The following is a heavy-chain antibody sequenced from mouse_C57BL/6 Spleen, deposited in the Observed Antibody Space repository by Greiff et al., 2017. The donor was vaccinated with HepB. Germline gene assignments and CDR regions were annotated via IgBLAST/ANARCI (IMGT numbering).Heavy chain of an antibody. V-gene: IGHV1-55*01. J-gene: IGHJ3*01. Sequence: QVQLQQSGAELVKPGASVKMSCKASGYTFTSYWITWVKQRPGQGLEWIGDIYPGSGSTNYNEKFKSKATLTVDTSSSTAYMQLSSLTSEDSAVYYCAKCYYYGSSYWFAYWGQGTLVTVSA. CDR3: AKCYYYGSSYWFAY. CDR2: IYPGSGST. D-gene: IGHD1-1*01. CDR1: GYTFTSYW.